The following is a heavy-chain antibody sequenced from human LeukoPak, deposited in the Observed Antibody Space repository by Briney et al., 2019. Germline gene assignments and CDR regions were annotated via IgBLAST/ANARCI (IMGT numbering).Heavy chain of an antibody. Sequence: SETLSLTCTVSGGSISSSSYYWGWIRQPPGKGLEWIGSIYYSGSTYYNPSLKSRVTISVDTSKNQFSLKLSSVTAADTAVYYCATSMGGGNIDYWGQGALVTVSS. J-gene: IGHJ4*02. CDR2: IYYSGST. CDR3: ATSMGGGNIDY. V-gene: IGHV4-39*07. D-gene: IGHD3-16*01. CDR1: GGSISSSSYY.